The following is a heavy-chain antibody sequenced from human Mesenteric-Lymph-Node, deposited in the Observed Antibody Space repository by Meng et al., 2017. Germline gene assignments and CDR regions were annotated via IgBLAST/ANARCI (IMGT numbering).Heavy chain of an antibody. D-gene: IGHD1-7*01. V-gene: IGHV4-4*02. CDR3: GRDQGRELINH. CDR2: VYHRGDT. Sequence: GSGPGRVKPSGTLSLTCTVSGDSISSDIWWSWVRQPPGKGLEWIGEVYHRGDTNYNPSLKSRVDISVDKSKNQFYLSLFSVTAADTAVYYCGRDQGRELINHWGQGTLVTVSS. J-gene: IGHJ4*02. CDR1: GDSISSDIW.